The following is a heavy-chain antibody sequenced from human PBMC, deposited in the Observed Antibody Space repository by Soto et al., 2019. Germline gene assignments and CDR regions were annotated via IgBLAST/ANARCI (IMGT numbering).Heavy chain of an antibody. CDR2: INAGNGNT. CDR3: ARPHYDFWSGYYDGGPWFDP. CDR1: GYTFTSYA. V-gene: IGHV1-3*01. J-gene: IGHJ5*02. D-gene: IGHD3-3*01. Sequence: GASVKVSCKASGYTFTSYAMHWVRQAPGQRLEWMGWINAGNGNTKYSQKFQGRVTITRDTSASTAYMELSSLRSEDTAVYYCARPHYDFWSGYYDGGPWFDPWGQGTLVTVSS.